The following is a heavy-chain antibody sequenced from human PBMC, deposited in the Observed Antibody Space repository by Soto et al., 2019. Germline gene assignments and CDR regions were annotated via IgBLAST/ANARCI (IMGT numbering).Heavy chain of an antibody. CDR2: IYYSGST. V-gene: IGHV4-31*03. CDR3: ARVWDSSGPNFDY. CDR1: GGSISSGGYY. J-gene: IGHJ4*02. Sequence: TSETLSLTCTVSGGSISSGGYYWSWIRQHPGKGLEWIGYIYYSGSTYYNSSLKSRVTISVDTSKSQFSLKLSSVTAADTAVYYCARVWDSSGPNFDYWGQGTLVTVSS. D-gene: IGHD3-22*01.